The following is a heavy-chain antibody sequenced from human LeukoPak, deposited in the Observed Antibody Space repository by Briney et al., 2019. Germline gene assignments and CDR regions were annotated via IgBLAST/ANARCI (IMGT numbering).Heavy chain of an antibody. CDR2: MYTSGST. V-gene: IGHV4-61*02. D-gene: IGHD1-14*01. J-gene: IGHJ4*02. CDR3: AREPPAPSHKVLDY. Sequence: SQTLSLTCTVSGGSISSGSYYWSWIRQPAGKGLEWIGRMYTSGSTNYNPSLKSRVTISGDTSKNQFFLKLSSVTAADTAVYYCAREPPAPSHKVLDYWGQGTLVAVSS. CDR1: GGSISSGSYY.